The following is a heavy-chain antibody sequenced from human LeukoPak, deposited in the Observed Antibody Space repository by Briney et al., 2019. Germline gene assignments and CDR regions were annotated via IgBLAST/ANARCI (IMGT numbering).Heavy chain of an antibody. CDR3: ARQNDFRLDY. V-gene: IGHV5-51*01. Sequence: GESLKISCKGSGYTFSSYWIGWVRQMPGKGLEWMGIIYPGDSDTRYSPSLQGQVTISVDTSIGTAYLQWSSLKASYTAIYYCARQNDFRLDYWGERTLVTVSS. CDR2: IYPGDSDT. J-gene: IGHJ4*02. D-gene: IGHD3-3*01. CDR1: GYTFSSYW.